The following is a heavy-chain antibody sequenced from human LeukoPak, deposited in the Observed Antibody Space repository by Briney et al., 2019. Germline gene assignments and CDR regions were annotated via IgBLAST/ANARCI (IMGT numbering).Heavy chain of an antibody. J-gene: IGHJ6*02. V-gene: IGHV3-23*01. Sequence: PGGSLRLSCAASGFTFSSYAMSWVRQAPGKGLEWVSAISGSGGSTYYADSVKGRFTISRDNSKNTLYLQMNSLRAEDTAVYYCANSAAPWVYYYYGMDVWGQGTTVTVSS. CDR3: ANSAAPWVYYYYGMDV. CDR2: ISGSGGST. D-gene: IGHD2-15*01. CDR1: GFTFSSYA.